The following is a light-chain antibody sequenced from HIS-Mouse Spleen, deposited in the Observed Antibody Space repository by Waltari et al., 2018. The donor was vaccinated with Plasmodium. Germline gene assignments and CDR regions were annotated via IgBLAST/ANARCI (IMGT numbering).Light chain of an antibody. J-gene: IGLJ3*02. CDR3: QVWDSSTV. CDR2: RDS. V-gene: IGLV3-9*01. CDR1: HLGSKN. Sequence: SYELTQPLSVSVALGQTARITCGGHHLGSKNVHWYQQKPGRAPVLVIYRDSNRPSGIPERFSGSNSGNTATLTISRAQAGDEADYYCQVWDSSTVFGGGTKLTVL.